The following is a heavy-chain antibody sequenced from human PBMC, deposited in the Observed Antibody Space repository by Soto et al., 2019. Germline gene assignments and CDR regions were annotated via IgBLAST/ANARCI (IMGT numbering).Heavy chain of an antibody. J-gene: IGHJ4*02. CDR2: IYYSGRS. CDR3: ARHGWYYFDH. D-gene: IGHD6-19*01. V-gene: IGHV4-39*01. CDR1: GGSISSSSYY. Sequence: SETLSLTCTVSGGSISSSSYYWGWIRQPPGKVLEWIGGIYYSGRSYYNPSLKSRVTISVDTSKDQFSLKLSSVTAADTAVYYCARHGWYYFDHWGQGTLVTVSS.